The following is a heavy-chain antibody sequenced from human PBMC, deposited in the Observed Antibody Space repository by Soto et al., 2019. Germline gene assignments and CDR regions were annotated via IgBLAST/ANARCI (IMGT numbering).Heavy chain of an antibody. J-gene: IGHJ5*02. D-gene: IGHD5-18*01. CDR1: GGSISSGGYY. CDR2: IYYSGST. V-gene: IGHV4-31*03. Sequence: PSETLSLTCTVSGGSISSGGYYWSWIRQHPGKGLEWIGYIYYSGSTYYNPSLKSRVTISVDTSKNQFSLKLSSVTAADTAVYYCARESSYGSGTFDPWGQGTLVTVSS. CDR3: ARESSYGSGTFDP.